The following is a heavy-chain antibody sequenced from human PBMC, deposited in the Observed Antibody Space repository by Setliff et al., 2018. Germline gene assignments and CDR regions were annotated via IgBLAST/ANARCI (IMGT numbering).Heavy chain of an antibody. CDR2: IVQNSNT. D-gene: IGHD4-17*01. CDR1: GFTFSDYS. CDR3: AKDTVPDGI. J-gene: IGHJ6*04. Sequence: GGSLRLSCATSGFTFSDYSLTWVRQAPGKGLEWVAGIVQNSNTFYPDSMKGRFTISRDNSRNTISLQINDLRAEDTATYYCAKDTVPDGIWGKGTTVTVSS. V-gene: IGHV3-53*01.